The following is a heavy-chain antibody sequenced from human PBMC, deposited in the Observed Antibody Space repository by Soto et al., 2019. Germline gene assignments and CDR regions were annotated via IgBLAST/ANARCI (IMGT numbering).Heavy chain of an antibody. D-gene: IGHD6-6*01. CDR3: ARDGAARPASYYYYGMDV. Sequence: SVKVYRKGAGETLSSDAVGWGRKATGQGLEWMGGIIPIFGTANYAQKFQGRVTITADESTSTAYMELSSLRSEDTAVYYCARDGAARPASYYYYGMDVCGQATMVTVSS. V-gene: IGHV1-69*01. CDR1: GETLSSDA. J-gene: IGHJ6*02. CDR2: IIPIFGTA.